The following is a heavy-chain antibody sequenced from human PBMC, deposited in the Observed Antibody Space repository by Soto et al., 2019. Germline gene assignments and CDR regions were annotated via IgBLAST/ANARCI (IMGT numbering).Heavy chain of an antibody. J-gene: IGHJ4*02. Sequence: ASVKVSCKASGYTFSGFYMHWVRQAPGQGLEWMGWINPNSGGTKSAEKFQGRVTMTRDTSVSTAYMELSRLTSDYPAVYYCASAAVTGTAGLDFWCQGTQVTVSS. V-gene: IGHV1-2*02. CDR3: ASAAVTGTAGLDF. CDR1: GYTFSGFY. D-gene: IGHD6-19*01. CDR2: INPNSGGT.